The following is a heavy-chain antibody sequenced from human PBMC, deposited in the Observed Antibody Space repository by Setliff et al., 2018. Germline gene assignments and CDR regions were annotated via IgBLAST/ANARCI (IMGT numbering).Heavy chain of an antibody. Sequence: ASVKVSCKASGYTFTSHYMHWVRQAPGLGLEWMGTINPSSGRTSYAQKFQGRVTLTTDDSTSTAYMELSSLRSEDTAVYYCARGGDVDGWYFDLWGRGTLVTVSS. V-gene: IGHV1-46*01. CDR1: GYTFTSHY. D-gene: IGHD3-10*01. J-gene: IGHJ2*01. CDR3: ARGGDVDGWYFDL. CDR2: INPSSGRT.